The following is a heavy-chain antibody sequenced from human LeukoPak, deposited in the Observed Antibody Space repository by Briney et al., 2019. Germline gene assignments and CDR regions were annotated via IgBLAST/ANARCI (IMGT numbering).Heavy chain of an antibody. CDR3: AIQRRTYYYDSSGYYYGPLDY. V-gene: IGHV1-69*13. J-gene: IGHJ4*02. D-gene: IGHD3-22*01. CDR2: IIPIFGTA. CDR1: GGTFSSYA. Sequence: SVKVSCKASGGTFSSYAISWVRQAPGQGLEWMGGIIPIFGTANYEQKFQGRVRITADESTRTAYMEMSSLRSEDTAVYYCAIQRRTYYYDSSGYYYGPLDYWGQGTLVTVSS.